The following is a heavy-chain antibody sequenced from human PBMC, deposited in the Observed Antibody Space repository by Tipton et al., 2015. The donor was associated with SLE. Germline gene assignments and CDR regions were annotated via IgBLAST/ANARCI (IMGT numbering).Heavy chain of an antibody. V-gene: IGHV4-61*09. D-gene: IGHD3-16*01. CDR1: GGSISSGSNY. CDR3: AREPLHYDNVWGGFGGYPLDF. J-gene: IGHJ3*01. Sequence: TLSLTCTVSGGSISSGSNYWSWIRQPAGKGLEWIGNMYTSGRTNYNPSLKSRVSISGDTSKNQFSLKLTSVTAADTAIYYCAREPLHYDNVWGGFGGYPLDFWGQGTMVTVSS. CDR2: MYTSGRT.